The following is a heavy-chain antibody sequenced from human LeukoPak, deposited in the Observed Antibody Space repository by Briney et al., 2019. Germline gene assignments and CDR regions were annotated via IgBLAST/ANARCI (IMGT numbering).Heavy chain of an antibody. J-gene: IGHJ4*02. CDR2: IAGSGATT. CDR3: AKYIVGNSDSY. D-gene: IGHD1-26*01. V-gene: IGHV3-23*01. Sequence: SGGSLRLSCAASGFTFSSYAMSWVRQAPGKGLEWVSTIAGSGATTYYADSVKGRFTISRDNSKNTPYLQMNSLRAGDTAVYYCAKYIVGNSDSYWGQGTLVTVSP. CDR1: GFTFSSYA.